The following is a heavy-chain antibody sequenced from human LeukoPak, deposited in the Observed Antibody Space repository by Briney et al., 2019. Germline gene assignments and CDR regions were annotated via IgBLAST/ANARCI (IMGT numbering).Heavy chain of an antibody. Sequence: GASVKVSCKASGCTFTSYGITWVRQAPGQGLEWRGWINANNGNTNYAQNLQGRVTMTRDTSTSTAYMEVRSLRSDDPAVYYCARGPIAAAGEYWGQGALVNVYS. V-gene: IGHV1-18*01. CDR2: INANNGNT. D-gene: IGHD6-25*01. CDR1: GCTFTSYG. CDR3: ARGPIAAAGEY. J-gene: IGHJ4*02.